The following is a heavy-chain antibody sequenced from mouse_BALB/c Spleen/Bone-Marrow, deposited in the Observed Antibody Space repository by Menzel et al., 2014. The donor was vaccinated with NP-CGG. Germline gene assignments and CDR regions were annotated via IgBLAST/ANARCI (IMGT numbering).Heavy chain of an antibody. J-gene: IGHJ2*01. D-gene: IGHD2-1*01. CDR2: INPDSRTI. V-gene: IGHV4-1*02. CDR1: GFDFSRYW. Sequence: EVMLVEPGGGLVQPGGSLKLSCAASGFDFSRYWMSWVRQAPGKGLQWIGEINPDSRTINYTPSLKDKFIISRDNAKNTLYLQMSKVRSEDTALYYCARGNYYGHLDYWGQGTTLTVSS. CDR3: ARGNYYGHLDY.